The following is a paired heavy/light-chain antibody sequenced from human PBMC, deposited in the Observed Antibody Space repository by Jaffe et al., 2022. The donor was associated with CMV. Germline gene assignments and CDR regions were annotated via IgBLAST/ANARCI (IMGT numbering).Heavy chain of an antibody. CDR1: GITFSNYG. CDR3: TKDQLQLERRPPNIFDY. D-gene: IGHD1-1*01. V-gene: IGHV3-21*02. CDR2: ISAVSSYI. J-gene: IGHJ4*02. Sequence: EVQLVESGGGLVKPGGSLRLSCVVSGITFSNYGFNWVRQAPGKGLEWVSSISAVSSYIYYADSVRGRFTISRDNAKNALYLQMNSLRAEDTAVYYCTKDQLQLERRPPNIFDYWGQGTLVTVSS.
Light chain of an antibody. CDR3: QRFGTSVTFGGGPSLT. V-gene: IGKV3-20*01. Sequence: VLTQSPGTLSLSPGEGVTLSCRASQAVAGNSLAWYQQKVGQAPRLLIYGASSRAAGIPDRFTGSGSGTDFTLTISRLEPEDFAVYYCQRFGTSVTFGGGPSLTFGGGTKVEIK. J-gene: IGKJ4*01. CDR1: QAVAGNS. CDR2: GAS.